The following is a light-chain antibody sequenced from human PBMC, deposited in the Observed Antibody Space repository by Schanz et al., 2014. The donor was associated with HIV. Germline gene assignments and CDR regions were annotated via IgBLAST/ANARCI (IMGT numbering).Light chain of an antibody. Sequence: QSALTQPPSASGSPGQSVTISCTGTSSDVGGYNYVSWYQQHPGKAPKLIIYEVNKRPSGVPNRFSGSKSGNTASLTVSGLQPEDEADYYCSSLTTSSAPVFGTGTKLTVL. J-gene: IGLJ1*01. V-gene: IGLV2-8*01. CDR2: EVN. CDR1: SSDVGGYNY. CDR3: SSLTTSSAPV.